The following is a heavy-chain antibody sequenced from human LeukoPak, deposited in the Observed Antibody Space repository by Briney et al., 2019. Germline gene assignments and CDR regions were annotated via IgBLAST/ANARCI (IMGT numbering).Heavy chain of an antibody. CDR2: INHTGST. J-gene: IGHJ4*02. D-gene: IGHD3-3*01. CDR3: ARGRISRSYITWRGDFFDY. Sequence: KPSEPLTLTCAVCGGSFSGCYGSWIRQPPGKGLEWMGEINHTGSTNYNPSLKSRVTISVDTYKNQFSLKLSSVTAAEAAVYYCARGRISRSYITWRGDFFDYWGQGTLVTVSS. V-gene: IGHV4-34*01. CDR1: GGSFSGCY.